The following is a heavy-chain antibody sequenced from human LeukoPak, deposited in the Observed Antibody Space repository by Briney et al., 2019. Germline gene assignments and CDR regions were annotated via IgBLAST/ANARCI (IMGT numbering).Heavy chain of an antibody. CDR1: GFTFSTYW. D-gene: IGHD3/OR15-3a*01. V-gene: IGHV3-23*01. CDR2: ISGSGGST. J-gene: IGHJ4*02. Sequence: PGGSLRLSCAASGFTFSTYWMTWVRQAPGKGLEWVSAISGSGGSTYYADSVKGRFTISRDNSKNTLYLQMNSLRAEDTAVYYCAKDSDGPRDWSQGTLVTVSS. CDR3: AKDSDGPRD.